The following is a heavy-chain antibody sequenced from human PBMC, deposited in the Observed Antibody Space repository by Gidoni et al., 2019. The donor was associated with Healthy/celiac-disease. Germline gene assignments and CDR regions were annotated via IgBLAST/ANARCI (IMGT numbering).Heavy chain of an antibody. V-gene: IGHV3-30*04. J-gene: IGHJ4*02. Sequence: QVQLVESGGGGVQLGRSLRLSCAASGFTFSSYAMHWVRQAPGKGLEWVAVISYDGSNKYYADSVKGRFTISRDNSKNTLYLQMNSLRAEDTAVYYCARSLAGDYVNFDYWGQGTLVTVSS. CDR1: GFTFSSYA. CDR2: ISYDGSNK. D-gene: IGHD4-17*01. CDR3: ARSLAGDYVNFDY.